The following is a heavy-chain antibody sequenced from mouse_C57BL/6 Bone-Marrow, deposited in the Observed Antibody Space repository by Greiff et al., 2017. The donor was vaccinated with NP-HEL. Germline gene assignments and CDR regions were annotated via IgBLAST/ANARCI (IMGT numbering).Heavy chain of an antibody. CDR3: ARSYYGSRFAY. CDR1: GYSFTSYY. V-gene: IGHV1-66*01. D-gene: IGHD1-1*01. J-gene: IGHJ3*01. CDR2: IYPGSGNT. Sequence: VQLQQSGPELVKPGASVKISCKASGYSFTSYYIHWVKQRPGQGLEWIGWIYPGSGNTKYNEKFKGKATLTADTSSSTAYMQLSSLTSEDSAVYCCARSYYGSRFAYWGQGTLVTVSA.